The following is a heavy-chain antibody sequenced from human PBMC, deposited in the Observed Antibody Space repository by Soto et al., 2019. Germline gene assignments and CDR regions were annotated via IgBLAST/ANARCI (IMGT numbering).Heavy chain of an antibody. V-gene: IGHV3-21*06. CDR1: GFTFTRYS. J-gene: IGHJ4*02. CDR2: ISSTTNYI. Sequence: GGSLRLSCAASGFTFTRYSMNWVRQAPGKGLEWVSSISSTTNYIYYGNSLKGRFTISRDNAKNSLYLEMNSLRAEDTAVYYCARESEDLTSNFDYWGQGTLVTVSS. CDR3: ARESEDLTSNFDY.